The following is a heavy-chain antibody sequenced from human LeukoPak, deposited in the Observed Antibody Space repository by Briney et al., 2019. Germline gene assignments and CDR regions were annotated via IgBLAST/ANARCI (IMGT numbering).Heavy chain of an antibody. J-gene: IGHJ4*02. V-gene: IGHV4-59*10. CDR3: ARPNYDFWSGYYIDY. CDR1: GGSFSGYY. D-gene: IGHD3-3*01. CDR2: IYTSGST. Sequence: PSETLSLTCAVYGGSFSGYYWSWIRQPTGKGLEWIGRIYTSGSTNYNPSLKSRVTMSVDTSKNQFSLKLSSVTAADTAVYYCARPNYDFWSGYYIDYWGQGTLVTVSS.